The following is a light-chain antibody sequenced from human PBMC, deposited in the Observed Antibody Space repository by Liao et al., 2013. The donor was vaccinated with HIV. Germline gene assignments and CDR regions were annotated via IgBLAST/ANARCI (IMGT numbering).Light chain of an antibody. CDR2: KDS. V-gene: IGLV3-25*03. CDR1: ALPKQY. Sequence: SYELTQPPSVSVSPGQTARITCSGDALPKQYAYWYQQKPGQAPVLLIYKDSERPSGIPERFSGSSSGTTVTLTISGVQAEDEADYYCQAWGSTSAYVFGTGTKVTVL. CDR3: QAWGSTSAYV. J-gene: IGLJ1*01.